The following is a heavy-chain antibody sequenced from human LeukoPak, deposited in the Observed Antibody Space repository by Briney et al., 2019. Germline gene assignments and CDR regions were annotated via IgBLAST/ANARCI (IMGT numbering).Heavy chain of an antibody. D-gene: IGHD1-1*01. CDR1: GGSLRSSTYY. J-gene: IGHJ4*02. Sequence: SETLSLTCTVSGGSLRSSTYYWAWIRQPPGKGLEWLGSIHYDGSTFDNPSLKSRVTISVDTSKNQFSLKLSSVTAADTAVYYCARGKYNWNDVLNLFDYWGQGTLVTVSS. CDR3: ARGKYNWNDVLNLFDY. CDR2: IHYDGST. V-gene: IGHV4-39*07.